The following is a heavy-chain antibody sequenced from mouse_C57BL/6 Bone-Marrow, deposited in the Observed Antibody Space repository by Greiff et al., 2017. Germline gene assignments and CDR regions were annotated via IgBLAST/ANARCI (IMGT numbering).Heavy chain of an antibody. D-gene: IGHD1-1*01. CDR3: ATTSLYYYGSSSYYFDY. V-gene: IGHV2-4*01. Sequence: VQLQQSGPGLVQPSQSLSITCTVSGFSLTSYGVHWVRQPPGKGLEWLGVIWSGGSTDYNAAFISRLSISKDNSKSQVFFKLNSLQADDTAIYYCATTSLYYYGSSSYYFDYWGQGTTLTVSS. CDR2: IWSGGST. J-gene: IGHJ2*01. CDR1: GFSLTSYG.